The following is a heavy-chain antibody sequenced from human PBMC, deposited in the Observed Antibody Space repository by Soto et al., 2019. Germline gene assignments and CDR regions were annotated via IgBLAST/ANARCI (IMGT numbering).Heavy chain of an antibody. CDR3: ARGGGVAARTFDY. CDR1: GGSISPFY. Sequence: SETLSLTCTVSGGSISPFYWSWVRQPPGKGLEWIGYLYYSGNTNDNPTLKSRVTISVDASKNQVSVRLSCVTAADTAVYYCARGGGVAARTFDYWGQGTVVTVSS. D-gene: IGHD2-15*01. J-gene: IGHJ4*02. V-gene: IGHV4-59*01. CDR2: LYYSGNT.